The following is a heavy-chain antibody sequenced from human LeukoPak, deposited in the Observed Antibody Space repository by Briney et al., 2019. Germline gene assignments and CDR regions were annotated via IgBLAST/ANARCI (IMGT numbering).Heavy chain of an antibody. V-gene: IGHV4-34*01. CDR2: INHSGST. J-gene: IGHJ4*02. CDR3: ARDIGYYDGSGYYFDY. CDR1: GGSFSGYY. Sequence: PSETLSLTCAVYGGSFSGYYWSWIRQPPGKGLEWIGEINHSGSTNYNPSLKSRVTISVDTSKNQFSLKLSSVTAADTAVYYCARDIGYYDGSGYYFDYWGQGTLVTVSS. D-gene: IGHD3-22*01.